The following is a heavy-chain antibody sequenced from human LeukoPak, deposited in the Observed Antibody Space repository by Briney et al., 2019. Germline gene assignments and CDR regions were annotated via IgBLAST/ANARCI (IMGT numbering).Heavy chain of an antibody. D-gene: IGHD2-21*01. V-gene: IGHV1-2*02. CDR2: INPNSGGT. CDR3: ARPINRDWFDP. CDR1: GYTLTGFY. Sequence: ASVKVSCKASGYTLTGFYIHWVRQVPGRGLEWMGWINPNSGGTNYAQKFQGRVTMTRDTSISTAYMELSRLRSDDTAVYYCARPINRDWFDPWGQGTLVTVSS. J-gene: IGHJ5*02.